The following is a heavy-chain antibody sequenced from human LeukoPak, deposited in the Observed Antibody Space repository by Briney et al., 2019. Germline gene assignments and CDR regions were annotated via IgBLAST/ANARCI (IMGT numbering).Heavy chain of an antibody. CDR2: ISSDGSKK. CDR1: GFPFSGYG. Sequence: GGSLRLSCTASGFPFSGYGTHWVRQAPGKGPEWVAAISSDGSKKDYADSVKGRFSISRDKSKNTLYLQMNSLRPEDTAVYYCATEYDNLDDYFDYWGQGTLVIVSS. D-gene: IGHD1-1*01. V-gene: IGHV3-30*03. J-gene: IGHJ4*02. CDR3: ATEYDNLDDYFDY.